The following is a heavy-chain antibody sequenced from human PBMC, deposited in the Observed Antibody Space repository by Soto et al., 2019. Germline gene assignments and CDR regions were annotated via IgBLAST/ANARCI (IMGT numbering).Heavy chain of an antibody. CDR1: GHLFNDHW. D-gene: IGHD3-10*01. CDR2: IFTRDSET. CDR3: ARGYFDSGHGYDL. V-gene: IGHV5-51*01. J-gene: IGHJ5*02. Sequence: GESLKISCKGPGHLFNDHWIGWVRQTPGKGLEWMGLIFTRDSETKTSPSFQGHVSFSVDNSINTVYLQWTSLKTTDTGIYFCARGYFDSGHGYDLWGQGTLVTVSS.